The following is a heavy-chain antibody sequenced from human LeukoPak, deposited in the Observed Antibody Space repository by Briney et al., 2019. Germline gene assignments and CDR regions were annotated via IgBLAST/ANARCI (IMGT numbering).Heavy chain of an antibody. J-gene: IGHJ4*02. Sequence: PGGSLRLSCAASEFTFSSYAMSWVRQAPGKGLEWVSAISGSGGSTYYADSVKGRFTISRDNSKNTLYLQMNSLRAEDTAVYYCAKSYYYDSSGYSPPDYWGQGTLVTVSS. D-gene: IGHD3-22*01. V-gene: IGHV3-23*01. CDR1: EFTFSSYA. CDR2: ISGSGGST. CDR3: AKSYYYDSSGYSPPDY.